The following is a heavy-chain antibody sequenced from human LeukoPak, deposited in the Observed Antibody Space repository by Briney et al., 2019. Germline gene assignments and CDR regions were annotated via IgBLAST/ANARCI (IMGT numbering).Heavy chain of an antibody. J-gene: IGHJ4*02. CDR3: ARRGGDSTGHQGDFDY. D-gene: IGHD3-22*01. V-gene: IGHV3-21*01. CDR2: ICSTSSDI. Sequence: GGSLRISCAAPGFTVNFYTINRVRQASGKGLELVSSICSTSSDIHYTDSVKGRFTIFRDNTKNSLYLQMDSLRAEDTAVYYCARRGGDSTGHQGDFDYWGQGTLVTVSS. CDR1: GFTVNFYT.